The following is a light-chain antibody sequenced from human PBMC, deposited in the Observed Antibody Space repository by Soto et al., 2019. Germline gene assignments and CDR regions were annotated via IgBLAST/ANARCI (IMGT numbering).Light chain of an antibody. Sequence: QTVVTQEPSLTVSPGVRVTLTCASSTGAVNSGYYPHRFQQKPEQAPKALIYSTDNKNSWTPARFAGSLLGGKAALTLSGGQAEDEAEEYRLVFQYNSWVFGGGTKLTVL. J-gene: IGLJ3*02. CDR1: TGAVNSGYY. CDR2: STD. V-gene: IGLV7-43*01. CDR3: LVFQYNSWV.